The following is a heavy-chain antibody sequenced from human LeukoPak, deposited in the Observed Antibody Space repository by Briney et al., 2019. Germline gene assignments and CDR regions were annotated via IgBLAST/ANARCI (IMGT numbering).Heavy chain of an antibody. CDR3: ATSVLDLGYFDY. CDR1: GFTFSSYW. D-gene: IGHD5/OR15-5a*01. J-gene: IGHJ4*02. V-gene: IGHV3-74*01. Sequence: GGSLRLSCAVSGFTFSSYWTHWVRQAPGKGLVWVSRINSDGNNIRYADSVKGRFTISRDNAKNTLYLQMNSLRAEDTAVYYCATSVLDLGYFDYWGQGALVTVSS. CDR2: INSDGNNI.